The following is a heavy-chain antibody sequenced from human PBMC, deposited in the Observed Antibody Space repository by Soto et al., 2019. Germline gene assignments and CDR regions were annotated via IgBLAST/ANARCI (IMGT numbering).Heavy chain of an antibody. J-gene: IGHJ4*02. CDR3: ARQDYGDYLPDY. V-gene: IGHV4-39*01. CDR1: GGSISTTNYY. CDR2: IYYSGIT. Sequence: SETLSLTCTVSGGSISTTNYYWGWIRQPPGKGLEWIGSIYYSGITYYNPSLKSRVTISVDTSKNLFSLKLSSVTAADTAVYSCARQDYGDYLPDYWGQGTLVTVS. D-gene: IGHD4-17*01.